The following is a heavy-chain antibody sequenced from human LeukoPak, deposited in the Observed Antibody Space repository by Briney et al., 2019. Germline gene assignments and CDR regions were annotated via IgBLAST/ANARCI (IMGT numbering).Heavy chain of an antibody. D-gene: IGHD3-9*01. V-gene: IGHV3-30*04. CDR3: ARDRKSPRYYDILTGPDY. CDR1: GFTFSSYA. J-gene: IGHJ4*02. Sequence: PGRSLRLSRAASGFTFSSYAMHWVRQAPGKGLEWVAVISYDGSNKYYADSVKGRFTISRDNSKNTLYLQMNSLRAEDTAVYYCARDRKSPRYYDILTGPDYWGQGTLVTVSS. CDR2: ISYDGSNK.